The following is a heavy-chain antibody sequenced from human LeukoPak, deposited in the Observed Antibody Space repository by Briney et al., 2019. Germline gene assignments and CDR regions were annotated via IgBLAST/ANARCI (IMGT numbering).Heavy chain of an antibody. CDR3: AKAPYLTAPFDY. CDR2: IFRDLIT. CDR1: GYSISSDYY. V-gene: IGHV4-38-2*01. D-gene: IGHD2-21*02. J-gene: IGHJ4*02. Sequence: SETLSLTCAVSGYSISSDYYWGWIRQSPGRGLEWIVTIFRDLITFYHPSLKSRVATSLDASKNQFVLKLRSVTAADTALYYCAKAPYLTAPFDYWGQGILVTVSS.